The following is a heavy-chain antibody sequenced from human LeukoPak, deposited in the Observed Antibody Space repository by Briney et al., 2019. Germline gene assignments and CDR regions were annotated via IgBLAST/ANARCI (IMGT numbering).Heavy chain of an antibody. Sequence: GGSLRLSCAASGFTFSSYAMSWVRQAPGQGLEWVSAISDSGGSTYYADSVKGRFTISRDNSKNTLYLQMNSLRAEDTAVYYCATHRSSLVRGVIIDYWGQGTLVTVSS. V-gene: IGHV3-23*01. CDR1: GFTFSSYA. D-gene: IGHD3-10*01. J-gene: IGHJ4*02. CDR2: ISDSGGST. CDR3: ATHRSSLVRGVIIDY.